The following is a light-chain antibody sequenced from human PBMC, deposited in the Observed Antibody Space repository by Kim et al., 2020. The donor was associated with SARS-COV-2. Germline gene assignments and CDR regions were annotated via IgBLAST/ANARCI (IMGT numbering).Light chain of an antibody. Sequence: QLVLTQSPSASASLGASVKFTCTLSSGHSSYAITWHQQQPEKGPRYLMKVNSDGSHFKGDGIPDRFSGSSSGAERYLTISSLQSEDEADYYYQTWGTGIWVFGGGTKLTVL. CDR2: VNSDGSH. V-gene: IGLV4-69*01. J-gene: IGLJ3*02. CDR3: QTWGTGIWV. CDR1: SGHSSYA.